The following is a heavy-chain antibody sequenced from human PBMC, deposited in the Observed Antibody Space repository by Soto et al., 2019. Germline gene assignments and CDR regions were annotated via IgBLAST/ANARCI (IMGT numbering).Heavy chain of an antibody. CDR1: GFPFRSNS. V-gene: IGHV3-21*02. D-gene: IGHD3-22*01. Sequence: EVQLVESGGGLVKPGGSLDPSCAASGFPFRSNSMTWVRQAPGKGLEWVSSITGSSSYIYYADSVKGRFTISRDNAKNSLYLQMNSLRAEDTAVYYCARDVYYYDSSAYWAYWGQGTLVTVSS. J-gene: IGHJ4*02. CDR2: ITGSSSYI. CDR3: ARDVYYYDSSAYWAY.